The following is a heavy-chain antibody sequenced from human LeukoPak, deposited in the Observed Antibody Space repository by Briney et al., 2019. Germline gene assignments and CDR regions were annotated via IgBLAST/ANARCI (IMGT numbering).Heavy chain of an antibody. J-gene: IGHJ4*02. Sequence: GGSLRLSCAASGFTFSGSAMHWVRQASGKGLEWVGRIRSEANSYATAYAASVKGRFTISRDDSKNTAYLQMNGLRAEDTAVYYCARERKMATTWRDFVYWGQGTLVTVSS. V-gene: IGHV3-73*01. D-gene: IGHD5-24*01. CDR2: IRSEANSYAT. CDR1: GFTFSGSA. CDR3: ARERKMATTWRDFVY.